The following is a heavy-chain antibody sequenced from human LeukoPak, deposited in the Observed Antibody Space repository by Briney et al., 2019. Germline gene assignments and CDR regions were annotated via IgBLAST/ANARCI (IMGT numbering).Heavy chain of an antibody. V-gene: IGHV1-8*01. CDR1: GYTFTSYD. Sequence: ASVKVSCKASGYTFTSYDINWVRQATGQGLEWMGWMNPNSGNTGYAQKFQGRVTMTRDTSISTAYMELSRLRSDDTAVYYCARGGSYGNWFDPWGQGTLVTVSS. CDR2: MNPNSGNT. J-gene: IGHJ5*02. CDR3: ARGGSYGNWFDP. D-gene: IGHD1-26*01.